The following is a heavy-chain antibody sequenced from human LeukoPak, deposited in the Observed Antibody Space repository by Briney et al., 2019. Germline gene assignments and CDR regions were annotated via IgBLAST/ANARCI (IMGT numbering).Heavy chain of an antibody. V-gene: IGHV4-34*01. J-gene: IGHJ5*02. D-gene: IGHD2-15*01. CDR2: INHSGST. Sequence: PSETLSLTCAVYGGSFSGYYWSWIRQPPGKGLEWIGEINHSGSTNYNPSLKSRVTISVDTSKNQFSLKLSSVTAADTAVYYCARDRGAVGGPWGQGTLVTVSS. CDR1: GGSFSGYY. CDR3: ARDRGAVGGP.